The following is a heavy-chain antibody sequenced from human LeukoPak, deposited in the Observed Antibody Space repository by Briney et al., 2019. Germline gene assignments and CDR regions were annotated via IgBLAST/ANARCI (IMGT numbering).Heavy chain of an antibody. CDR2: IKQDGSEK. CDR1: GFTFSSYW. Sequence: GGSLRLPCAASGFTFSSYWMSWVRQAPGKGLEWVANIKQDGSEKYYVDSVKGRFTISRDNAKNSLYLQMNSLRAEDTAVYYCARPFSGSYLHDAFDIWGQGTMVTVSS. J-gene: IGHJ3*02. D-gene: IGHD1-26*01. CDR3: ARPFSGSYLHDAFDI. V-gene: IGHV3-7*01.